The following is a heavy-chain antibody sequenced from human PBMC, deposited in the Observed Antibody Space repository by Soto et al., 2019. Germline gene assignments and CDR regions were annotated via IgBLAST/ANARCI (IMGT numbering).Heavy chain of an antibody. V-gene: IGHV4-39*01. CDR1: GGSISSSRYY. CDR2: ISYSGST. Sequence: SETLSLTCTVSGGSISSSRYYWGWIRQPPGKVLEWIGSISYSGSTYYNPSFKGRVTISVDTSKNQFSLKLSYVTAADTAVYYCAIRIYLADAFDIWGQGTMVTVSS. CDR3: AIRIYLADAFDI. J-gene: IGHJ3*02. D-gene: IGHD3-16*01.